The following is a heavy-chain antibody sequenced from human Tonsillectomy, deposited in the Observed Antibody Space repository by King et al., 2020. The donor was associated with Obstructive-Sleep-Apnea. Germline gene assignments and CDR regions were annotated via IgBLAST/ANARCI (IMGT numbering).Heavy chain of an antibody. CDR2: IIPIFGTA. J-gene: IGHJ3*02. CDR3: ARDAPRDGYNYNAFDI. Sequence: QLVQSGAEVKKPGSSVKVSCKASGGTFSSYAISWVRQAPGQGLEWMGGIIPIFGTANSAQKFQGRVTITADESTSTAYMELSSLRSEDTAVYYYARDAPRDGYNYNAFDIWGQGTMVTVSS. V-gene: IGHV1-69*12. CDR1: GGTFSSYA. D-gene: IGHD5-24*01.